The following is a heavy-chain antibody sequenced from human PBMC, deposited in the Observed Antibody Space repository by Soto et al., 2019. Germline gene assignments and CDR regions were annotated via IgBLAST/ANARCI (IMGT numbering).Heavy chain of an antibody. CDR2: ISSSSSTI. CDR1: GFTFSSYS. V-gene: IGHV3-48*02. CDR3: ARDRPYYYDSSGYLDPFDY. Sequence: GGSLRLSCAASGFTFSSYSMNWVRQAPGKGLEWVSYISSSSSTIYYADSVKGRFTISRDNAKNSLYLQMNSLRDEDTAVYYCARDRPYYYDSSGYLDPFDYWGQGTLVTVSS. D-gene: IGHD3-22*01. J-gene: IGHJ4*02.